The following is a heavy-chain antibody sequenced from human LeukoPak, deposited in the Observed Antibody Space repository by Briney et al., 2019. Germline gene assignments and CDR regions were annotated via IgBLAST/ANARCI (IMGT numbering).Heavy chain of an antibody. V-gene: IGHV4-34*01. Sequence: PSQTLSLTCAVYGGSFSGYYWSWIRQPPGKGLEWIGEINHSGSTNYNPSLKSRVTISVDTSKNQFSLKLSSVTAADTAVYYCAREEVEMATIRYSYFDYWGQGTLVTVSS. CDR1: GGSFSGYY. J-gene: IGHJ4*02. CDR3: AREEVEMATIRYSYFDY. CDR2: INHSGST. D-gene: IGHD5-24*01.